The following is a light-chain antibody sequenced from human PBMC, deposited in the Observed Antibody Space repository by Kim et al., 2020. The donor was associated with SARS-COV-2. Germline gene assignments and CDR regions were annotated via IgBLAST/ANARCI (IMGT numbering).Light chain of an antibody. CDR3: LQHNSAPFT. J-gene: IGKJ4*01. V-gene: IGKV1-17*01. CDR1: QAIRND. CDR2: GSS. Sequence: DIQMTQSPSSLSASVGDRVTITCRASQAIRNDLVWFQQTPGKAPKRLIYGSSYLHSWVPSRFSGSGSETEFTLTISSLQPEDFATYYCLQHNSAPFTFGGGTKLEI.